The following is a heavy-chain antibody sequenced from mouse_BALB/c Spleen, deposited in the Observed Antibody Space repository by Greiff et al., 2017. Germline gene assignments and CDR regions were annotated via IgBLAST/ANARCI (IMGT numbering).Heavy chain of an antibody. V-gene: IGHV5-6-4*01. CDR2: ISSGGSYT. J-gene: IGHJ2*01. Sequence: EVKLMESGGGLVKPGGSLKLSCAASGFTFSSYTMSWVRQTPEKRLEWVATISSGGSYTYYPDSVKGRFTISRDNAKNTLYLQMSSLKSEDTAMYYCTREGKDYGSSFDYWGQGTTLTVSS. D-gene: IGHD1-1*01. CDR1: GFTFSSYT. CDR3: TREGKDYGSSFDY.